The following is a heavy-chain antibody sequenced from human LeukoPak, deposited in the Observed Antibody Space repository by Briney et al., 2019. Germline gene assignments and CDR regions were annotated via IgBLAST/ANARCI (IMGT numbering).Heavy chain of an antibody. CDR1: GFTFSSYW. CDR3: ATFHTRKYQLLSY. CDR2: FDPEDGET. D-gene: IGHD2-2*01. Sequence: GGSLRLSCVASGFTFSSYWMTWVRQAPGKGLEWMGGFDPEDGETIYAQKFQGRVTMTEDTSTDTAYMELSSLRSEDTAVYYCATFHTRKYQLLSYWGQGTLVTVSS. V-gene: IGHV1-24*01. J-gene: IGHJ4*02.